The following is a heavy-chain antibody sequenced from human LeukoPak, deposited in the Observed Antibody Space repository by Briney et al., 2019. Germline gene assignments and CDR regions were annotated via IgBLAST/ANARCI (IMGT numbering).Heavy chain of an antibody. CDR1: GGSLSSYY. D-gene: IGHD5-12*01. Sequence: PSETLSLTCTVSGGSLSSYYWSWIRQPPGKGLEWIGYIYYSGSTNYNPSLKSRVTIPVDMSKNQFSLKLSSVTAADTAVYYCARQSGNEYSGYDFQAFDIWGQGTMVTVSS. CDR2: IYYSGST. J-gene: IGHJ3*02. CDR3: ARQSGNEYSGYDFQAFDI. V-gene: IGHV4-59*08.